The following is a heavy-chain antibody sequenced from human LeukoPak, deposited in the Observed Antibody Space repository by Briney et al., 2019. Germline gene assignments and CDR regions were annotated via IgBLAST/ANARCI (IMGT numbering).Heavy chain of an antibody. D-gene: IGHD1/OR15-1a*01. V-gene: IGHV4-59*01. CDR3: ARETGTEFDY. CDR2: IYYSGST. J-gene: IGHJ4*02. CDR1: GGSISSYY. Sequence: SETLFLTCTVSGGSISSYYWSWIRQPPGKGLEWIGYIYYSGSTNYNPSLKSRVTISVDTSKNQFSLKLSSVTAADTAVYYCARETGTEFDYWGQGTLVTVSS.